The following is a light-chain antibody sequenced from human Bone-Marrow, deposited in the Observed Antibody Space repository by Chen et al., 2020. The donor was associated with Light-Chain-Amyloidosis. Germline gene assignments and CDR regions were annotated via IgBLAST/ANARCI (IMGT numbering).Light chain of an antibody. CDR2: KAF. CDR1: RTISTW. CDR3: QQYNSNPLT. Sequence: DIQMTQSPSTLSASVGDRVTFTCRASRTISTWLAWYQQKPGKAPKLLIYKAFTLESGVPSRFSGSGSGTEFTLTISSLQPDEFATYYCQQYNSNPLTFGGGTKVEIK. V-gene: IGKV1-5*03. J-gene: IGKJ4*01.